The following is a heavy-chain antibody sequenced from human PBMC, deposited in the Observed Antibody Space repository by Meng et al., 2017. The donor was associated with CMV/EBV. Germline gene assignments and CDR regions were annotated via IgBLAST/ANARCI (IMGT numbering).Heavy chain of an antibody. Sequence: FTSYDSNWMRQATGKGIKWMGWMNPNSGNTGYAQKFQGRVTMTRNTSISTAYMELSSLRSEDTAVYYCARGPANYGSGSYSPYNWFDPWGQGTLVT. D-gene: IGHD3-10*01. CDR3: ARGPANYGSGSYSPYNWFDP. CDR2: MNPNSGNT. CDR1: FTSYD. J-gene: IGHJ5*02. V-gene: IGHV1-8*01.